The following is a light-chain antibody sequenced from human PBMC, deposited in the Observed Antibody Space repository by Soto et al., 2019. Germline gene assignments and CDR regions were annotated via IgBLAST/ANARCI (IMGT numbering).Light chain of an antibody. V-gene: IGKV1-5*01. CDR3: QQYNSVPWT. CDR2: DAS. J-gene: IGKJ1*01. CDR1: QSIRSW. Sequence: HMTQSPSTLSASVGDRVTITCRASQSIRSWLAWYQQKPGQAPKVLIYDASTLQSGVPSRFSGSGSGTEFTLTISSLQPDDFATYDCQQYNSVPWTFGRGTKVEIK.